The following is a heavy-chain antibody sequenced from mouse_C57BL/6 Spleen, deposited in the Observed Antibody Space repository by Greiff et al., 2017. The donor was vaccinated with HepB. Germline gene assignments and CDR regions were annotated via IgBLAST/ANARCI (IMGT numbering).Heavy chain of an antibody. CDR1: GYTFTDYE. J-gene: IGHJ2*01. CDR3: TRTYDGYYVFDY. D-gene: IGHD2-3*01. CDR2: IDPETGGT. Sequence: QVHVKQSGAELVRPGASVTLSCKASGYTFTDYEMHWVKQTPVHGLEWIGAIDPETGGTAYNQKFKGKAILTADKSSSTAYMELRSLTSEDSAVYYCTRTYDGYYVFDYWGQGTTLTVSS. V-gene: IGHV1-15*01.